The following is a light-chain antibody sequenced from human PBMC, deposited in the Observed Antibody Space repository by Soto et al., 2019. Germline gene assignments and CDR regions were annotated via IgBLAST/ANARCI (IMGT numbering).Light chain of an antibody. CDR3: QQNLGVHT. J-gene: IGKJ1*01. Sequence: ILLTQSPVTLSLSPWEKEKLSCRASQNVRGYLAWYQQKPGQAPRLLIYDASNRATGIPARFSGSGSGTDFTLTISSLEPEDSAVYYCQQNLGVHTFGQGTKVDI. CDR1: QNVRGY. V-gene: IGKV3-11*01. CDR2: DAS.